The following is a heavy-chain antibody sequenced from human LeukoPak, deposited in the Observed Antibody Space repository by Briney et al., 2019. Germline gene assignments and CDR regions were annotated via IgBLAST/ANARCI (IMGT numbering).Heavy chain of an antibody. J-gene: IGHJ5*02. CDR2: INHSGST. V-gene: IGHV4-34*01. CDR3: ARGRGEWLRPRNWFDP. CDR1: GGSFSGYY. D-gene: IGHD5-12*01. Sequence: SETLSLTCAVYGGSFSGYYWSWIRQPPGKGLEWIGEINHSGSTNYNPSLKSRVTISVDTPKNQFSLKLSSVTAADTAVYYCARGRGEWLRPRNWFDPWGQGTLVTVSS.